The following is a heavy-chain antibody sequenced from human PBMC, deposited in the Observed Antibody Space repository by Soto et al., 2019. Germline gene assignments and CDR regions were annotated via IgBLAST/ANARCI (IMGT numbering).Heavy chain of an antibody. V-gene: IGHV2-5*02. CDR3: AHRVLRTVFGLVTPTAIYFDF. J-gene: IGHJ4*02. CDR2: IYWDDDK. Sequence: QITLNESGPTQVKPRQTLTLTCTFSGFSLTTSGVGVGWIRQSPGKAPEWLALIYWDDDKRYSPSLKSRLTITKDTTKKQVVLTMADLDPADTATYYCAHRVLRTVFGLVTPTAIYFDFWGQGTPVAVSS. D-gene: IGHD3-3*01. CDR1: GFSLTTSGVG.